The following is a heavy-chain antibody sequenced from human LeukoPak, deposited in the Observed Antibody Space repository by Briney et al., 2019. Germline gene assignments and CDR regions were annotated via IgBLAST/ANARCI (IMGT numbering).Heavy chain of an antibody. CDR1: GFTVSSNY. CDR3: ASSRDYYDSSGHPYYYYGMDV. J-gene: IGHJ6*02. V-gene: IGHV3-66*01. Sequence: GGSLRLSCAASGFTVSSNYMSWVRQAPGKGLEWVSVIYSGGSTYYADSVKGRFTISRDNSKNTLYLQVNSLRAEDTAVYYCASSRDYYDSSGHPYYYYGMDVWGQGTTVTVSS. D-gene: IGHD3-22*01. CDR2: IYSGGST.